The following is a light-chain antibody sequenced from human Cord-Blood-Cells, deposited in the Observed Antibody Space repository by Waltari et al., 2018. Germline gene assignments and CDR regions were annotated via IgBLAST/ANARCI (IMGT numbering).Light chain of an antibody. CDR2: AAS. Sequence: DIQMTHSPSSLSASVGYKGTITCRASQSISSYLNWYQQKPGKAPKLLIYAASSLQSGVPPRFSGSGSGTAFTLTISSLQPEDFATYYCQQSYSTLYTFGQGTKLEIK. CDR1: QSISSY. J-gene: IGKJ2*01. V-gene: IGKV1-39*01. CDR3: QQSYSTLYT.